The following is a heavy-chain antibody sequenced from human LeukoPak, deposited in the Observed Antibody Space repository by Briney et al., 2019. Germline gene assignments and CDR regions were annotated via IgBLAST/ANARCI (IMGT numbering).Heavy chain of an antibody. CDR3: AKEMTTWFYYFDY. CDR2: ISYDGSNK. CDR1: GFTFSSYG. J-gene: IGHJ4*02. Sequence: GGSLRLSCAASGFTFSSYGMHWVRQAPGKGLEWVAVISYDGSNKYYADSVKGRFTISRDNSKNTLYLQMNSLRAEDTAVYYCAKEMTTWFYYFDYWGQGTLATVSS. V-gene: IGHV3-30*18. D-gene: IGHD4-11*01.